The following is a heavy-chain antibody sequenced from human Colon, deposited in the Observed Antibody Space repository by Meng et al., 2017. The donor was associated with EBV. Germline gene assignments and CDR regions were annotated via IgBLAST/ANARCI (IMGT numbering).Heavy chain of an antibody. CDR3: ARGPSRWLQFSFDY. D-gene: IGHD5-24*01. J-gene: IGHJ4*02. Sequence: QVQLQESGPGLVKPSQPLSLTCTVSGGSISSGGYYWSWIGQHPGKGLEWIGYIYYSGSTYYNPSLKSRVTISIDTSKNQFSLKLSSVTAADTAVYYCARGPSRWLQFSFDYWGQGTLVTVSS. CDR1: GGSISSGGYY. CDR2: IYYSGST. V-gene: IGHV4-31*03.